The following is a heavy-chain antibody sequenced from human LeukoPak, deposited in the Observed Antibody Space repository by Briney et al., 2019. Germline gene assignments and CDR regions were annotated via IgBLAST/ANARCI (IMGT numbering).Heavy chain of an antibody. CDR1: GFTFSSYW. CDR2: ISSSSSYI. Sequence: NPGGSLRLSCAASGFTFSSYWMSWVRQAPGKGLEWVSSISSSSSYIYYSDSVKGRFTISRDNAKNSLFLEMNSLRAEDTAVYYCARGRRDGYNLIDAFDIWGLGSMVTVSS. J-gene: IGHJ3*02. D-gene: IGHD5-24*01. CDR3: ARGRRDGYNLIDAFDI. V-gene: IGHV3-21*01.